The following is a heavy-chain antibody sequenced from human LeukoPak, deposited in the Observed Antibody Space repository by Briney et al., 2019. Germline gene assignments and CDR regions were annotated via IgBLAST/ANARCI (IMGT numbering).Heavy chain of an antibody. Sequence: GRSLRLSCAASGFTLSSYAMPWVRQAPGKGLEWVAVISYDGSNKYYADSVKGRFTISRDNSKNTLYLQMNSLRAEDTAVYYCARPHDYGDYNPFDYWGQGTLVTVSS. CDR3: ARPHDYGDYNPFDY. CDR1: GFTLSSYA. J-gene: IGHJ4*02. D-gene: IGHD4-17*01. CDR2: ISYDGSNK. V-gene: IGHV3-30-3*01.